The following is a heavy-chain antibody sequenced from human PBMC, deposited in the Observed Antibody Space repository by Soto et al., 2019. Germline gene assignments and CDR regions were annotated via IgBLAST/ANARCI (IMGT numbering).Heavy chain of an antibody. CDR3: VRDGRERQFDY. V-gene: IGHV4-59*01. J-gene: IGHJ4*02. CDR2: IYYSGSTT. Sequence: QVRLQESGPGLVKPSETLSLTCVVSGAAISGYYWSWIRQPPGKGLEWIGFIYYSGSTTNYSPSLKTRVTISVDTSKNIISLRLGSVTAADTAIYYCVRDGRERQFDYWGQGTLVTVSS. D-gene: IGHD1-26*01. CDR1: GAAISGYY.